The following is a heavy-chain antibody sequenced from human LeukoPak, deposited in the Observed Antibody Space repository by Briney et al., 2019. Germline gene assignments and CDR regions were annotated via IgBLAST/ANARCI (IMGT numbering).Heavy chain of an antibody. CDR3: AKDRSGWRDAFDI. CDR2: ISTSGGST. CDR1: GFTFSSYS. V-gene: IGHV3-23*01. Sequence: PGGSLRLSRAASGFTFSSYSMSWVRQAPGKGLEWVSAISTSGGSTYYADSVKGRFTMSRDNSKNALHLQMNSLRAEDTAVYYCAKDRSGWRDAFDIWGQGTMVTVSS. J-gene: IGHJ3*02. D-gene: IGHD6-19*01.